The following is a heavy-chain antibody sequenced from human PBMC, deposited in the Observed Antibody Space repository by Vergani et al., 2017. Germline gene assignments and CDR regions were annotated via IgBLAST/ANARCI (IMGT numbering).Heavy chain of an antibody. V-gene: IGHV3-33*08. CDR1: GFALNRHA. CDR3: ARDANYGDY. J-gene: IGHJ4*02. Sequence: QVQLVESGGGVVQPGTSLRLSCVVSGFALNRHAMYWVRQAPGKGLEWVVGIWYDGSNKYYADSVKGRFTISRDNSKNTLYLQMNSLRAEDTAVYYCARDANYGDYWGQGTLVTVSS. CDR2: IWYDGSNK. D-gene: IGHD4/OR15-4a*01.